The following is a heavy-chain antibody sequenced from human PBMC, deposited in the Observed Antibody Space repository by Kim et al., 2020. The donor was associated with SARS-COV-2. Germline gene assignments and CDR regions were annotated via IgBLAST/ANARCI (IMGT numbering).Heavy chain of an antibody. Sequence: GGSLRLSCAASGFTFSSYSMNWVRQAPGKGLEWVSSISSSSSYIYYADSVKGRFTISRDNAKNSLYLQMNSLRAEDTAVYYCARDRSSGWSNYYYGMDVWGQGTTVTVSS. V-gene: IGHV3-21*01. CDR2: ISSSSSYI. J-gene: IGHJ6*02. D-gene: IGHD6-19*01. CDR3: ARDRSSGWSNYYYGMDV. CDR1: GFTFSSYS.